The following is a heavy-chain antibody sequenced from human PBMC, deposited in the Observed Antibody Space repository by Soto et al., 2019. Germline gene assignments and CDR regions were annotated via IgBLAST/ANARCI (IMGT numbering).Heavy chain of an antibody. CDR2: IWYDGSNK. CDR1: GFTFSSYG. D-gene: IGHD3-22*01. V-gene: IGHV3-33*01. CDR3: ASFYYYDSSGYYYPPREAFDI. Sequence: PGGSLRLSCAASGFTFSSYGMHWVRQAQGKGLEWLAVIWYDGSNKYYADSVKGRFTISRDNSKNTLYLQMNSLRAEDTAVYYCASFYYYDSSGYYYPPREAFDIWGQGTMVTVSS. J-gene: IGHJ3*02.